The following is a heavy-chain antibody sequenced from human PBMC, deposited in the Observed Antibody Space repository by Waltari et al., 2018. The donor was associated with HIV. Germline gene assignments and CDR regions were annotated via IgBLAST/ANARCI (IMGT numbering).Heavy chain of an antibody. J-gene: IGHJ4*02. CDR1: GGSISSSSYY. CDR2: IYYSGST. CDR3: AREGFEGEFGY. D-gene: IGHD3-10*01. V-gene: IGHV4-39*07. Sequence: QLQLQESGPGLVKPSETLSLTCTVSGGSISSSSYYWGWIRQPPGKGLEWIGSIYYSGSTYYNPSLKSRVTISVDTSKNQFSLKLSSVTAADTAVYYCAREGFEGEFGYWGQGTLVTVSS.